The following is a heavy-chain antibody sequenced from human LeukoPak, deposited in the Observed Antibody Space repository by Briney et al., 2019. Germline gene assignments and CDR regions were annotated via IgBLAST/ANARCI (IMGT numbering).Heavy chain of an antibody. J-gene: IGHJ4*02. V-gene: IGHV3-23*01. CDR2: VTGSGSTT. CDR1: GFTFSNFA. Sequence: QPGGSLRLSCAASGFTFSNFAMTWVRQAPGKGLEWVSDVTGSGSTTYYADSVRGRFTISRDNSNNALYLQMDSLRAEDTAVYYCANWIGSSSRDYWGQGTLVTVSS. D-gene: IGHD6-6*01. CDR3: ANWIGSSSRDY.